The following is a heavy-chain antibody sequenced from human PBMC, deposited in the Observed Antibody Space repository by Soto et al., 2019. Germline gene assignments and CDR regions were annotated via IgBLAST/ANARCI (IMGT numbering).Heavy chain of an antibody. J-gene: IGHJ4*02. CDR2: ISGSGGST. CDR1: GFTFSSYA. Sequence: EVQLLESGGGLVQPGGSLRLSCAASGFTFSSYAMSWVRQAPGKGLEWVSAISGSGGSTYYADSVKGRFTISRDNSKNTLYEQMNGLRAEDRAGYYCAKKVGYSYGPNDYWGQGTLVTVS. V-gene: IGHV3-23*01. D-gene: IGHD5-18*01. CDR3: AKKVGYSYGPNDY.